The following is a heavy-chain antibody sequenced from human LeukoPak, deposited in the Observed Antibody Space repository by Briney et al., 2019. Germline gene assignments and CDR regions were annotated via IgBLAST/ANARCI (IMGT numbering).Heavy chain of an antibody. V-gene: IGHV4-59*01. CDR3: ARDLGVMVRAFDI. D-gene: IGHD5-18*01. CDR1: GGSISSYY. CDR2: IYYSGST. J-gene: IGHJ3*02. Sequence: SETLSLTCTVSGGSISSYYWSWIRQPPGKGLEWIGYIYYSGSTNYNPSLKSRVTISVDTSKNQFSLKLSSVTAADTAVYYCARDLGVMVRAFDIWGQGTMVAVSS.